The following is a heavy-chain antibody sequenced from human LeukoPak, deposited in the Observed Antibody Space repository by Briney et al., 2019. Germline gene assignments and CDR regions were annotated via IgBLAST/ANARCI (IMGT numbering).Heavy chain of an antibody. V-gene: IGHV3-66*02. CDR3: ARGEVGAAPLDY. CDR1: GFTVSSNY. D-gene: IGHD1-26*01. CDR2: IYSGGST. J-gene: IGHJ4*02. Sequence: GGSLRLSCAASGFTVSSNYMSWVRQAPGKGLEWVSVIYSGGSTYYADSVKGRFTISRDNSKNTLYLQMNSLRAEDTAVYYCARGEVGAAPLDYWGQGTLVTVSS.